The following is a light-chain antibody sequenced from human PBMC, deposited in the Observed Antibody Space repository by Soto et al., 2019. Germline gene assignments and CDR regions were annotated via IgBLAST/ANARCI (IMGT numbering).Light chain of an antibody. Sequence: QSVLTQPASVSGSPGQSITISCTGTSSDVGGYNYVSWYQHHPGKAPKLMIFEVSDRPSGVSNRFSGSKSGNTASLTISGLQAEDEADYYCSSYTVRSTYVFGTGTKVT. V-gene: IGLV2-14*01. CDR1: SSDVGGYNY. CDR2: EVS. CDR3: SSYTVRSTYV. J-gene: IGLJ1*01.